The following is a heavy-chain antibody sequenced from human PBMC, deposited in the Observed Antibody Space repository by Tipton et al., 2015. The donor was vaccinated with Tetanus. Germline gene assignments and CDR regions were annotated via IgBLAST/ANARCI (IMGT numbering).Heavy chain of an antibody. Sequence: TLSLTCTVSGGSINSPDYSWGWIRQPPGKGLEWIGYIYKSGSTSYNPSLATRVTITAKKSKNQYSLNLRSGTAADTAVYYCARDRGQQFVSDWFDPWGQGTLVTVSS. J-gene: IGHJ5*02. CDR3: ARDRGQQFVSDWFDP. D-gene: IGHD6-6*01. CDR1: GGSINSPDYS. CDR2: IYKSGST. V-gene: IGHV4-30-2*01.